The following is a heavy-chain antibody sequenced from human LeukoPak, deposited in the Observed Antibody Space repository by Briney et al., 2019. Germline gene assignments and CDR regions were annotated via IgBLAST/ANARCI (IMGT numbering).Heavy chain of an antibody. CDR1: GYTFTSYY. Sequence: ASVKVSCKASGYTFTSYYMHWVRQAPGQGLEWMGIINPSGGSTSYAQKFQGRVTMTRDTSTSTVHMELSSLRSEDTAVYYCASLYYDYVWGSYRYDDAFDIWGQGTMVTVSS. CDR3: ASLYYDYVWGSYRYDDAFDI. D-gene: IGHD3-16*02. CDR2: INPSGGST. J-gene: IGHJ3*02. V-gene: IGHV1-46*01.